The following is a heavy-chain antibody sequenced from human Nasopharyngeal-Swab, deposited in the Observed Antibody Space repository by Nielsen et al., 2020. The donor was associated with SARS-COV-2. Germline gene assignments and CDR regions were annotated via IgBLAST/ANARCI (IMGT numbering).Heavy chain of an antibody. CDR2: IWYDGSNK. J-gene: IGHJ4*02. V-gene: IGHV3-33*01. D-gene: IGHD6-13*01. Sequence: WIRQPPGKGLEWVAVIWYDGSNKYYADPVKGRFTISRDNFKNTLYLQMNSLRAEDTAVYYCARDKRGKAAAGPSSFDYWGQGTLVTVSS. CDR3: ARDKRGKAAAGPSSFDY.